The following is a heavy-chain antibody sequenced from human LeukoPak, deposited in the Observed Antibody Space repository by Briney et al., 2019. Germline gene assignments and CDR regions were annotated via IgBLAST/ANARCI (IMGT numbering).Heavy chain of an antibody. V-gene: IGHV3-53*01. Sequence: GGSLRLSCAASGFTVSSNYMSWARQAPGKGLEWVSVIYGSGSTYYTDSVKGRFTISRDNSKNTLYLQINSLRAEDTAVYYCAKVMARYCSGGSCYPVSYYGMDAWGQGTTVTVSS. D-gene: IGHD2-15*01. CDR1: GFTVSSNY. CDR2: IYGSGST. CDR3: AKVMARYCSGGSCYPVSYYGMDA. J-gene: IGHJ6*02.